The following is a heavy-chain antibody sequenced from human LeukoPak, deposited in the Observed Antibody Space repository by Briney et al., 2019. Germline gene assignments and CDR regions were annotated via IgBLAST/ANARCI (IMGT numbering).Heavy chain of an antibody. V-gene: IGHV4-34*01. CDR1: GGSFSGYY. J-gene: IGHJ4*02. D-gene: IGHD2-2*01. CDR2: INHSGST. CDR3: ARSSRLDY. Sequence: ASETLSLTCAVYGGSFSGYYWSWIRQPPGKGLEWIGEINHSGSTNYNPSLESRVTISVDTSKNQFSLKLSSVTAADTAVYYCARSSRLDYWGQGTLVTVSS.